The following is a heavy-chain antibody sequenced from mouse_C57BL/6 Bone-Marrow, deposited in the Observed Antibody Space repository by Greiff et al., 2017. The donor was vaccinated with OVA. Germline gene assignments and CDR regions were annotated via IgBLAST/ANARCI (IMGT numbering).Heavy chain of an antibody. Sequence: EVKLVESEGGLVQPGSSMKLSCTASGFTFSDYYMAWVRQVPEKGLEWVANINYDGSSTYYLDSLKSRFIISRDNAKNILYLQMSSLKSEDTATYYCARSRLLRYWYFDVWGTGTTVTVSS. J-gene: IGHJ1*03. CDR1: GFTFSDYY. V-gene: IGHV5-16*01. CDR3: ARSRLLRYWYFDV. D-gene: IGHD2-3*01. CDR2: INYDGSST.